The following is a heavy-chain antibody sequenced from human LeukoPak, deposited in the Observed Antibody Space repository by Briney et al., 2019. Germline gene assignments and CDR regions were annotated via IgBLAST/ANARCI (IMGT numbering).Heavy chain of an antibody. V-gene: IGHV3-33*06. CDR2: LMYDGYNK. Sequence: GGSLRLSWAPSGFTLSSYGMHWVRQPPGKGLGGVAVLMYDGYNKYYADSVKGRLTISRDDSKNTLYLQTNSLRAEDTAVYYCSKDINYQSSGYFIDYWGQGTLVTVST. D-gene: IGHD3-22*01. CDR1: GFTLSSYG. CDR3: SKDINYQSSGYFIDY. J-gene: IGHJ4*02.